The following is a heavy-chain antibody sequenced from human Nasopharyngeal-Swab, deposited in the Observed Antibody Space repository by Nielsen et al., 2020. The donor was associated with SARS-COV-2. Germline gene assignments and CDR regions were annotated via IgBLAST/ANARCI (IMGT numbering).Heavy chain of an antibody. D-gene: IGHD6-13*01. CDR3: ARVAGLIAAAGDY. V-gene: IGHV3-21*01. J-gene: IGHJ4*02. CDR2: IGSSSSYI. Sequence: VRQAPGKGLEWVSSIGSSSSYIYYADSVKGRFTISRDNAKNSLYLQMNSLRAEDTAVYYCARVAGLIAAAGDYWGQGTLVTVSS.